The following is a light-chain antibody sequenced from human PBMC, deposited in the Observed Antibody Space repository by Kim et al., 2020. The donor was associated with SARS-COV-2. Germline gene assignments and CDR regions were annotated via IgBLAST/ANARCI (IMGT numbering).Light chain of an antibody. J-gene: IGLJ2*01. CDR3: QAWDSGTAGV. CDR2: QDG. Sequence: SYELTQPPSVSVSPGQTASITCSGNKLDDKYVAWYQQKPGQSPVLIIYQDGKRPSGIPERFSGSNSGNTATLTISGTQALGEADYYCQAWDSGTAGVFGGGTQLTVL. CDR1: KLDDKY. V-gene: IGLV3-1*01.